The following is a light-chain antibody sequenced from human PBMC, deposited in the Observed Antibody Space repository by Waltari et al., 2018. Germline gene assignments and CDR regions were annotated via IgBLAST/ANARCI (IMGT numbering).Light chain of an antibody. Sequence: QSALTQPPSASGSPGQSVTISCTGTSSALGGYNYVSWIQQHPGKAPKLMIYEVSNRPSGVPDRFSGSKSGNTAYLTVSGLQAEDEADYYCSSYADSNNYVFGTGTKVTVL. J-gene: IGLJ1*01. CDR2: EVS. CDR3: SSYADSNNYV. CDR1: SSALGGYNY. V-gene: IGLV2-8*01.